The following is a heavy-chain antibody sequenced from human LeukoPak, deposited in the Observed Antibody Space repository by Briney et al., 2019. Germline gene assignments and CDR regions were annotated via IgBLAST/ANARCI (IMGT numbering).Heavy chain of an antibody. J-gene: IGHJ4*02. CDR1: GFTFSSYS. CDR3: ARDPGGDYVGY. V-gene: IGHV3-21*01. D-gene: IGHD4-17*01. Sequence: PGGSLRLSCAASGFTFSSYSMNWVRQAPGKGLEWVSSISSSSSYIYYADSVKARFTISRDNAKNSLYLQMNSLRAEDTAVYYCARDPGGDYVGYWGQGTLVTVSS. CDR2: ISSSSSYI.